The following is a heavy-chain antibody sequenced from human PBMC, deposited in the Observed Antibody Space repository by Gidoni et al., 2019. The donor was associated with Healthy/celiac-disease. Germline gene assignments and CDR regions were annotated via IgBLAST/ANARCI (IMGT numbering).Heavy chain of an antibody. CDR1: GGTFSSYA. Sequence: QVQLVQSGAEVKKPGSSVKVSCKASGGTFSSYAIIWVRQAPGQGLEWMGGIIPIFGTANYAQKFQGRVTITADESTSTAYMELSSLRSEDTAVYYCARDGYCSGGSCYSYYYGMDVWGQGTTVTVSS. CDR3: ARDGYCSGGSCYSYYYGMDV. J-gene: IGHJ6*02. CDR2: IIPIFGTA. D-gene: IGHD2-15*01. V-gene: IGHV1-69*01.